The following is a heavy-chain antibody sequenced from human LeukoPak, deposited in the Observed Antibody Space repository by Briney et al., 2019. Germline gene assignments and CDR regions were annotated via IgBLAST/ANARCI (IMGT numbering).Heavy chain of an antibody. CDR2: IKSKADGGTT. CDR1: GFSFSDTW. D-gene: IGHD6-25*01. Sequence: GGSLRLSCAASGFSFSDTWMSWVRQAPEKGLEWVGRIKSKADGGTTDYAAFVKGRFTIPRDDSENTLYLQMNTLKTEDTAVYYCATRGGYWGQGTLVTVSS. V-gene: IGHV3-15*01. J-gene: IGHJ4*02. CDR3: ATRGGY.